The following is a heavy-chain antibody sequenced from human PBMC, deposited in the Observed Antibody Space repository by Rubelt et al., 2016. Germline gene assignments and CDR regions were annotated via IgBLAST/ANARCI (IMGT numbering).Heavy chain of an antibody. V-gene: IGHV1-18*01. CDR2: ISAYNGNK. J-gene: IGHJ3*02. CDR3: ARDRTWLVPGLDAFDI. D-gene: IGHD6-19*01. CDR1: GYTFTSYG. Sequence: QVQLVQSGAEVKKPGASVKVSCKASGYTFTSYGISWVRPAPGQGLEWMGWISAYNGNKNYAQKLKGRVTMTTDTSTRTAYMELRSLRSDDTAVYYCARDRTWLVPGLDAFDIWGQGTMVTVSS.